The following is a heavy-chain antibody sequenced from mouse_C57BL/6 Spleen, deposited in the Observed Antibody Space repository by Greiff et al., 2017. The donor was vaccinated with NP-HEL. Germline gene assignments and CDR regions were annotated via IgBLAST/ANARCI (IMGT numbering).Heavy chain of an antibody. D-gene: IGHD1-1*01. Sequence: EVQLQQSGAELVKPGASVKLSCTASGFNIKDYYMHWVKQRTEQGLEWIGRIDPEDGDTKYAPKFQGKATITADTSSNTAYLQLSSLTSEDTAVYCCARLTTVAENFDYWGQGTTLTVSS. CDR1: GFNIKDYY. CDR2: IDPEDGDT. V-gene: IGHV14-2*01. CDR3: ARLTTVAENFDY. J-gene: IGHJ2*01.